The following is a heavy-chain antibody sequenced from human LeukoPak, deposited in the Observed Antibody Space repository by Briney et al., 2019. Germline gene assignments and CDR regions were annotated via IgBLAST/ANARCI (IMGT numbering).Heavy chain of an antibody. CDR1: GGSISSYY. CDR3: ARGVYSGRTIGWTYDY. V-gene: IGHV4-59*01. D-gene: IGHD5-12*01. J-gene: IGHJ4*02. CDR2: IYYSGST. Sequence: PSETLSLTCTVSGGSISSYYWSWIRQPPGKGLEWIGYIYYSGSTNYNPSLESRVTISVDTSKNQFSLKLSSVTAADTAVYYCARGVYSGRTIGWTYDYWGQGTLVTVSS.